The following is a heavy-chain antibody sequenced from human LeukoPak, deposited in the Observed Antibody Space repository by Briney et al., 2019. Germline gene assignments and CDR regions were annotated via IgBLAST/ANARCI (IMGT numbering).Heavy chain of an antibody. CDR3: AELGITMIGGV. CDR2: ISNSDGST. CDR1: GFTFSSYA. Sequence: PGGSLRLSCAASGFTFSSYAMSWVRQAPGKGLEWVSTISNSDGSTYYADSVKGRFTISRDNAKNSLYLQMNSLRAEDTAVYYCAELGITMIGGVWGKGTTVTISS. J-gene: IGHJ6*04. D-gene: IGHD3-10*02. V-gene: IGHV3-23*01.